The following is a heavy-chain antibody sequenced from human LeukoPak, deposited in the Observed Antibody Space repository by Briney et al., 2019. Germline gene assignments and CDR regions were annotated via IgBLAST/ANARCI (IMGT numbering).Heavy chain of an antibody. D-gene: IGHD2-15*01. Sequence: SETLSLTCTVSGGSISSGDYYWSWLRQPPGKGLEWIGYIYYSGSTYYNPSLKSRVTISVDTSKNQFSLKLSSVTAADTAVYYCARGSRRMVNWFDPWGQGTLVTVSS. J-gene: IGHJ5*02. V-gene: IGHV4-30-4*01. CDR1: GGSISSGDYY. CDR2: IYYSGST. CDR3: ARGSRRMVNWFDP.